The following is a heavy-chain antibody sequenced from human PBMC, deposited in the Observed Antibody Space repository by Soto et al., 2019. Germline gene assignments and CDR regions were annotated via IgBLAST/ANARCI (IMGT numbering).Heavy chain of an antibody. J-gene: IGHJ4*02. V-gene: IGHV3-23*01. Sequence: GSLRLSCAASGFTFSSYAMKWVRQAPGKGLEWVSAIRGSGGTTYYADSVKGRFTISRDNSKNTLYLQMNSLRAEDTAVYYCAKVYSDVWRGYPYYFDYWGQGTLVTVSS. CDR1: GFTFSSYA. CDR3: AKVYSDVWRGYPYYFDY. CDR2: IRGSGGTT. D-gene: IGHD3-3*01.